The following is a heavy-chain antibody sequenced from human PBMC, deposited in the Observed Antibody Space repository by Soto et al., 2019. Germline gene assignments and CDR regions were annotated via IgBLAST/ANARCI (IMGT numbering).Heavy chain of an antibody. Sequence: GGSLRLSCAASGFTFSTYAMSWVRQAPGKGLEWVSAISGSGDSTYYADSVKGRFTISRDNSKNNRYVQMNSLRAEDTAVYYCAKDQMVYDNFYDFDYWGQGTLVTVSS. CDR1: GFTFSTYA. D-gene: IGHD2-8*01. V-gene: IGHV3-23*01. J-gene: IGHJ4*02. CDR2: ISGSGDST. CDR3: AKDQMVYDNFYDFDY.